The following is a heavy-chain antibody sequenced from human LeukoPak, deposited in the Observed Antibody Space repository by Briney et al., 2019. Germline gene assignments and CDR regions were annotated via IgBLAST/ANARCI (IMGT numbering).Heavy chain of an antibody. CDR3: ASAPGTRFDY. CDR2: IIAILGIA. J-gene: IGHJ4*02. Sequence: SVKVSCKASGGTFSSYTISWVRQAPGQGLEWMGRIIAILGIANYAQRFQGRVTITADKSTSTAYMELSSPRSEDTAVYYCASAPGTRFDYWGQGTLVTVSS. V-gene: IGHV1-69*02. D-gene: IGHD1-1*01. CDR1: GGTFSSYT.